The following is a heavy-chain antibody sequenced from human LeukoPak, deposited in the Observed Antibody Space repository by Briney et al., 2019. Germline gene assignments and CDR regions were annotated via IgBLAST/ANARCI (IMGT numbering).Heavy chain of an antibody. V-gene: IGHV3-48*01. J-gene: IGHJ5*02. CDR3: VRDKSYGDYGWFDP. Sequence: GGSLRLSCAASGFIFSSYSMDWVRQAPGKGLEWVSYISSSSSTIYYADSVKGRFTISRDNAKNSLYLQVNSLRAEDTAVYYCVRDKSYGDYGWFDPWGQGTLVTVSS. D-gene: IGHD4-17*01. CDR2: ISSSSSTI. CDR1: GFIFSSYS.